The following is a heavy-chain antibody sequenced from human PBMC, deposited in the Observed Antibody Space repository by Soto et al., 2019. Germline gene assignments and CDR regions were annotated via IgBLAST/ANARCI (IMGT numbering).Heavy chain of an antibody. CDR2: ISSNGGSI. Sequence: PGGSLRLSCAASGFTFSSYAMHWVRQAPGKGLEYVSAISSNGGSIYYGNSVKGRFTISRDNSKNTLYLQMGSLRAEDMAVYYCRELHNYHYALDVWGQGTTVTVSS. CDR1: GFTFSSYA. D-gene: IGHD1-7*01. V-gene: IGHV3-64*01. J-gene: IGHJ6*02. CDR3: RELHNYHYALDV.